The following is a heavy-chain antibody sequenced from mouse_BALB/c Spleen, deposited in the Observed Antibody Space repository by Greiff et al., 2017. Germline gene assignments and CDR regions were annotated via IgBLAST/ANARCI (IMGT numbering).Heavy chain of an antibody. CDR3: ARLGDGNFDY. J-gene: IGHJ2*01. CDR2: ISSGGSYT. D-gene: IGHD2-1*01. V-gene: IGHV5-9-3*01. Sequence: EVKVVESGGGLVKPGGSLKLSCAASGFTFSSYAMSWVRQTPEKRLEWVATISSGGSYTYYPDSVKGRFTISRDNAKNTLYLQMSSLRSDDTAMYYCARLGDGNFDYWGQGTTVTVSS. CDR1: GFTFSSYA.